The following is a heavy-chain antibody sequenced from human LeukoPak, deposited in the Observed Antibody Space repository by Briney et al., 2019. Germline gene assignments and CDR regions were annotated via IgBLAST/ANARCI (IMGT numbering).Heavy chain of an antibody. D-gene: IGHD3-22*01. CDR1: GYTFTGYY. Sequence: ASVKVSCKASGYTFTGYYMHWVRQAPGQGLEWMGWINPNSGGTNYAQKFQGRVTMTRDTSISTAYMELSRLRSDDTAVYYCASPKGAYDSSGYYSPFDYWGQGTLVTVSS. CDR2: INPNSGGT. CDR3: ASPKGAYDSSGYYSPFDY. J-gene: IGHJ4*02. V-gene: IGHV1-2*02.